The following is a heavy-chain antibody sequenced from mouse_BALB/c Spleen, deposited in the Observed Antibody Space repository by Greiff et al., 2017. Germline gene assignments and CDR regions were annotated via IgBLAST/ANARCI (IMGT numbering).Heavy chain of an antibody. V-gene: IGHV2-9*02. CDR2: IWAGGST. CDR3: ARDYGYDGYYFDY. CDR1: GFSLTSYG. J-gene: IGHJ2*01. D-gene: IGHD2-2*01. Sequence: QVQLQQSGPGLVAPSQSLSITCTVSGFSLTSYGVHWVRQPPGKGLEWLGVIWAGGSTNYNSALMSRLSISKDNSKSQVFLKMNSLQTDDTAMYCCARDYGYDGYYFDYWGQGTTLTVSS.